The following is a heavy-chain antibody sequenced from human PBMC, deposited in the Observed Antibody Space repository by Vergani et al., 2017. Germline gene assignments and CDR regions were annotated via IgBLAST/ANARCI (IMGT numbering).Heavy chain of an antibody. Sequence: QVQLQESGPGLVKPSETLSLTCTVSGGPISSYYWSWIRQPPGKGLEWIGYIYYSGSTNYNPSLKSRVTLSVDTSKNQFSLKLSSVTAADTAVYYCARDLSRYDFCSGPSGWFDPWGQGTLVTVSS. J-gene: IGHJ5*02. CDR3: ARDLSRYDFCSGPSGWFDP. CDR2: IYYSGST. V-gene: IGHV4-59*01. D-gene: IGHD3-3*01. CDR1: GGPISSYY.